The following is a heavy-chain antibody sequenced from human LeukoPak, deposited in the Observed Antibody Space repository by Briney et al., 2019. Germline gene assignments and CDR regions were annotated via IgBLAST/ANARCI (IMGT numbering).Heavy chain of an antibody. CDR1: GVSISSASYF. V-gene: IGHV4-39*01. CDR3: AKAGVRYSDSSALYAFDF. D-gene: IGHD3-22*01. Sequence: SETLSLTCAVSGVSISSASYFWGWIRQPPGKGLEWIVTLYYSGSTYYSASLKSRVTMSGDTSRNQFSLRLSSVNAADTAVYYCAKAGVRYSDSSALYAFDFWGPGTMVTVSS. J-gene: IGHJ3*01. CDR2: LYYSGST.